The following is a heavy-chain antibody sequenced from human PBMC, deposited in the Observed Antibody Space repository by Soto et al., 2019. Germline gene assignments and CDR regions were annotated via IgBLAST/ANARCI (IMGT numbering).Heavy chain of an antibody. CDR1: GGSFSGYY. V-gene: IGHV4-34*01. Sequence: ETLSLTCAVYGGSFSGYYWSWIRQPPVKGLEWIGEINHSGSTNYNPSLKSRVTISVDTSKNQFSLKLSSVTAADTAVYYCASRNLGYCSSTSCYKYYYYYYGMDVWGQGTTVTVSS. CDR3: ASRNLGYCSSTSCYKYYYYYYGMDV. J-gene: IGHJ6*02. CDR2: INHSGST. D-gene: IGHD2-2*02.